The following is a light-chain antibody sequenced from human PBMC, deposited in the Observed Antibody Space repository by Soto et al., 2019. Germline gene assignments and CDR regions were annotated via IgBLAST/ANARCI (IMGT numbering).Light chain of an antibody. V-gene: IGKV1-6*01. CDR2: AAS. Sequence: ALQMTQSPSSLSASVGDSVTITCRASQGIRNDLGWYQQKPRKAPKLLIYAASSLQSGVPSRFSGSGSGTDFTITISSLQPEDFATYYCLQDYNYPWTFGQGTKVEIK. CDR3: LQDYNYPWT. CDR1: QGIRND. J-gene: IGKJ1*01.